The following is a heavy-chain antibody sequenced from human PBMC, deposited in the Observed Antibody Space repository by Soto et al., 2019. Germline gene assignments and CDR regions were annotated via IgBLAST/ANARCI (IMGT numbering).Heavy chain of an antibody. J-gene: IGHJ4*02. CDR2: SKNKADSYTT. CDR3: TLWGSGNNFGAA. V-gene: IGHV3-72*01. CDR1: GFTFSDHY. Sequence: EVQLVESGGGLVQPGGSLTLSCAASGFTFSDHYMDWVRQAPGKGLEWVGRSKNKADSYTTEYAASVKGRFTISRDGSKNSLFLQMNSLKTEDRAVYYCTLWGSGNNFGAAWGQGILVTVSS. D-gene: IGHD3-10*01.